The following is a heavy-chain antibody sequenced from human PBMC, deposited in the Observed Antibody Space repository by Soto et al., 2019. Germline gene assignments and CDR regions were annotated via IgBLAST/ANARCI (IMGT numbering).Heavy chain of an antibody. CDR2: IYWDDDK. J-gene: IGHJ6*02. CDR3: AYLPCSGGSCYWFSFSGMDV. D-gene: IGHD2-15*01. Sequence: QITLKESGPTLVKPTQTLTLTCTFSGFSLSTSGVGVAWIRQPPGKALEWLALIYWDDDKRDRPSLGSTLTITKDTSKTQVVLTMTNMDSVDTATYYCAYLPCSGGSCYWFSFSGMDVWGQGTTVTVSS. V-gene: IGHV2-5*02. CDR1: GFSLSTSGVG.